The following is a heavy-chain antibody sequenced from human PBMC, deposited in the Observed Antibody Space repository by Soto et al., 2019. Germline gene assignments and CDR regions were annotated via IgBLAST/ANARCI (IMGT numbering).Heavy chain of an antibody. CDR1: GGSISSGGYY. CDR2: ISYSGGT. V-gene: IGHV4-31*03. CDR3: ARAVEMATIPLFDY. Sequence: SETLSLTCTVSGGSISSGGYYWSWVRQHPGKGLEWIGFISYSGGTYYNPSLKSRVAISVDTSKNQFSLKLSSVTAADTAVYYCARAVEMATIPLFDYWGQGTLVTVSS. J-gene: IGHJ4*02. D-gene: IGHD5-12*01.